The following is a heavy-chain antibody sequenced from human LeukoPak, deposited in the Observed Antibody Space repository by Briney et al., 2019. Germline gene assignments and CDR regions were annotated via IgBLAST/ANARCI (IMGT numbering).Heavy chain of an antibody. D-gene: IGHD5-18*01. CDR3: ARGGGTAMAPWYYFDY. V-gene: IGHV4-30-2*01. Sequence: SETLSLTCAVSGGSISSGGYSWSWIRQPPGKGREWIGYIYHSGSTYYNPSLKSRVTISVDRSKNQFSLKLSSVTAADTAVYYCARGGGTAMAPWYYFDYWGQGTLVTVSS. CDR1: GGSISSGGYS. J-gene: IGHJ4*02. CDR2: IYHSGST.